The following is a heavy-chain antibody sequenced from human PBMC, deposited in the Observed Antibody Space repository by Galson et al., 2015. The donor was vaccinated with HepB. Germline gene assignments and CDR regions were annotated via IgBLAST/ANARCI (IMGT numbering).Heavy chain of an antibody. V-gene: IGHV3-30*18. CDR1: GLTFSDYD. CDR2: ISSNGGAQ. Sequence: SLRLSCAVSGLTFSDYDMHWVRQAPGKGLEWVALISSNGGAQYYGDSVKGRFTVSRDNFDNTLYLQMSGLRPEDTAVYYCAKGISITSGWYDGLDHWGQGTLVTVSS. CDR3: AKGISITSGWYDGLDH. J-gene: IGHJ4*02. D-gene: IGHD6-19*01.